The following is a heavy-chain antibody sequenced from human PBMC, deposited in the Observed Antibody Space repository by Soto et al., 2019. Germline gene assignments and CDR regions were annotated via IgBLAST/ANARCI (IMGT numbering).Heavy chain of an antibody. CDR3: AAHHGAYGDYPGEY. CDR2: IKSKNDGGTT. CDR1: GFTFWSAW. D-gene: IGHD4-17*01. V-gene: IGHV3-15*01. J-gene: IGHJ4*02. Sequence: EVRLVESGGDLVKPGGSLRLSCAASGFTFWSAWMSWVRQAPGKGLEWVGGIKSKNDGGTTDYAAPGKCRITISRGDSKTTVLLQMNRLKPEDTAGYFCAAHHGAYGDYPGEYWGQGTLVTVSS.